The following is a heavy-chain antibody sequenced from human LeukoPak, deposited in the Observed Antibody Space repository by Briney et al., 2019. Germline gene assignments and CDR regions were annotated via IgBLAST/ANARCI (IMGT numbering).Heavy chain of an antibody. CDR2: ISWNSGSI. J-gene: IGHJ4*02. V-gene: IGHV3-9*01. Sequence: GGSLRLSCAASGFTFDDYAMHWVRQAPGKGLEWVSGISWNSGSIGYADSVKGRFTISRDNAKNSLYLQMNSLRAEDTALYYCAKDFYYDSSGPRGYYFDYWGQGTLVTVSS. D-gene: IGHD3-22*01. CDR3: AKDFYYDSSGPRGYYFDY. CDR1: GFTFDDYA.